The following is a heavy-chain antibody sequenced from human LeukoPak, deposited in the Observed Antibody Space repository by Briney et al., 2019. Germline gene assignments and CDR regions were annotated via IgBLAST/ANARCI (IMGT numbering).Heavy chain of an antibody. CDR1: GFTFSNYA. D-gene: IGHD5-24*01. Sequence: GGSLRLSCAASGFTFSNYAMSWVRQAPGKGLEWVSAISGSGGSTYYADSVKGRFTISRDNSKNTLYLQMNSLRAEDTAVYYCAKDHRLAHWARDEGYYFDYWGQGTLVTVSS. CDR3: AKDHRLAHWARDEGYYFDY. V-gene: IGHV3-23*01. J-gene: IGHJ4*02. CDR2: ISGSGGST.